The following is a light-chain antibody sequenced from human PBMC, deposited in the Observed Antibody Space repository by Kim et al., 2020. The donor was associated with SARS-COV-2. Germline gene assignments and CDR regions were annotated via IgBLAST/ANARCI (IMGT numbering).Light chain of an antibody. CDR3: QQYGSSPRT. CDR2: GAS. CDR1: QSVSSSY. J-gene: IGKJ2*01. V-gene: IGKV3-20*01. Sequence: EIVLTQSPGTLSLSPGERATLSCMASQSVSSSYLAWYQQKPGQAPRLLIYGASSRATGIPDRFSGSGSGTDFTLTISRLEPEDFAVYYCQQYGSSPRTFGQGTKLEI.